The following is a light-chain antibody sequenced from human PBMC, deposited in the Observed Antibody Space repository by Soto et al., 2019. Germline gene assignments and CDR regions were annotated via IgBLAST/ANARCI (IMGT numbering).Light chain of an antibody. CDR2: EVS. Sequence: QSALTQPASVSGSGSPAPSITISCTGTSSDVGGYNYVSWYQHRPGKAPKLLIYEVSNRPSGISNRFSGSKSGNTASLTISGLQADDEADYYCSSYTSSSTFVFGTGTKLTVL. CDR1: SSDVGGYNY. CDR3: SSYTSSSTFV. V-gene: IGLV2-14*01. J-gene: IGLJ1*01.